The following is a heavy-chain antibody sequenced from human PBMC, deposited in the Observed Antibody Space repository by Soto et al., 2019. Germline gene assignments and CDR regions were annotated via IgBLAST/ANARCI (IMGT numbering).Heavy chain of an antibody. CDR1: GFTFSSYA. Sequence: GGSLRLSCAASGFTFSSYAMNWVRQAPGKGLGWVAVISYDGSNKYYADSVKGRFTISRDNSKNTLYLQMNSLRAEDTAVYYCASPRRAVVVTASPLGYWGQGTLVTVSS. J-gene: IGHJ4*02. CDR3: ASPRRAVVVTASPLGY. V-gene: IGHV3-30-3*01. CDR2: ISYDGSNK. D-gene: IGHD2-21*02.